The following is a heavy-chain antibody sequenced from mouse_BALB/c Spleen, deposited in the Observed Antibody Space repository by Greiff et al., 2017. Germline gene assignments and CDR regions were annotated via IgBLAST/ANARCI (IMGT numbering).Heavy chain of an antibody. CDR3: ARRWLLTSYAMDY. CDR2: ISSGGGST. Sequence: EVQLQESGGGLVQPGESLKLSCESNEYEFPSHDMSWVRKTPEKRLEWVAYISSGGGSTYYPDTVKGRFTISRDNAKNTLYLQMSSLKSEDTAMYYCARRWLLTSYAMDYWGQGTSVTVSS. D-gene: IGHD2-3*01. CDR1: EYEFPSHD. V-gene: IGHV5-2*03. J-gene: IGHJ4*01.